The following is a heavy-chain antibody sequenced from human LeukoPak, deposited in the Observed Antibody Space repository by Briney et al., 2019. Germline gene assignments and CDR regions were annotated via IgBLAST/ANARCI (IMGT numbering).Heavy chain of an antibody. CDR2: IVPIFATA. CDR1: GGSVNSYA. Sequence: SVKVSCKASGGSVNSYAISWVRQAPGQGLEWMGGIVPIFATANYAQKFQGRVTITADKSTSTAYMELSSLRSEDTAVYYCARDSGSAVGGTYYYYYYMDVWGKGTTVTVSS. V-gene: IGHV1-69*06. D-gene: IGHD1-26*01. J-gene: IGHJ6*03. CDR3: ARDSGSAVGGTYYYYYYMDV.